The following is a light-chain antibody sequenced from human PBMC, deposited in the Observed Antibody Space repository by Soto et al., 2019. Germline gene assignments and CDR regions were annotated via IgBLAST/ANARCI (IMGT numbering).Light chain of an antibody. CDR2: DAS. J-gene: IGKJ1*01. CDR1: QSISSW. CDR3: QQYNSYSQT. Sequence: DFQMTQSPSTLSASVGDRVTITCRASQSISSWLAWYQQKPGKAPKLLIYDASSLESGVPSRFSGSGSGTEFTLTISSLQPDDFATYYCQQYNSYSQTFGQGTKVDIK. V-gene: IGKV1-5*01.